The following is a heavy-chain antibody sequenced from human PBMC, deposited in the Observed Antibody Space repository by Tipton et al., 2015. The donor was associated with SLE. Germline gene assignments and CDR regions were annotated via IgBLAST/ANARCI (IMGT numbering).Heavy chain of an antibody. CDR3: ARETGGARY. CDR1: GYFFTNYG. D-gene: IGHD2-8*02. Sequence: QLVQSGGEVKQPGASVKVSCKTSGYFFTNYGISWVRQAPGQGLEWMGWISTDNGNANYAQKFQGRVTMTTDTSTSTAYMELRSLRSDDTALYYCARETGGARYWGQGTLVTVSS. J-gene: IGHJ4*02. CDR2: ISTDNGNA. V-gene: IGHV1-18*01.